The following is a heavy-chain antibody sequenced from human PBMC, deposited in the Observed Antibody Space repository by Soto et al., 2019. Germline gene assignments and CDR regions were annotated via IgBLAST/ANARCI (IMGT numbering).Heavy chain of an antibody. D-gene: IGHD4-17*01. CDR3: VRVAYGDLGG. J-gene: IGHJ4*02. CDR1: GFTFSSYW. CDR2: IKSDGSDT. V-gene: IGHV3-74*01. Sequence: EVQLVESGGGLVQPGGSLRLSCAASGFTFSSYWMHWVRQAPGKGLVWVSRIKSDGSDTSYADSVKGRFTISRDNAKNTLYLQVSSLRAEDTAVYYCVRVAYGDLGGWGQGTLVTVSS.